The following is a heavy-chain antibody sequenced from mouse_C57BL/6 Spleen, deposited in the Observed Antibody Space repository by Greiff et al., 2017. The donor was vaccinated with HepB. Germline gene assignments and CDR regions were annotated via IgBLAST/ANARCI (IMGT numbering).Heavy chain of an antibody. Sequence: PGQGLEWIGYINPSSGYTKYNQKFKNKATLTADKSSSTAYMQLRSLTSEDSAVYYCARTVYYCGRGYFDVWGTGTTVTVSS. J-gene: IGHJ1*03. CDR2: INPSSGYT. V-gene: IGHV1-4*01. D-gene: IGHD1-1*01. CDR3: ARTVYYCGRGYFDV.